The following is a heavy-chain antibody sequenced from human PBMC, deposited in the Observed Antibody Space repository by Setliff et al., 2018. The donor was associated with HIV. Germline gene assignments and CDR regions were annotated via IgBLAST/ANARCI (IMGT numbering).Heavy chain of an antibody. Sequence: PSETLSLTCIVSGYSISNGFYWGWVRQPPGKGPEWIGEITPNGRTNYIPSLKSRVTMSLDTPKNQFSLKLTSVTVADTAFYYCSNWNTTIDEDSWGQGTLVTVSS. CDR3: SNWNTTIDEDS. J-gene: IGHJ4*02. D-gene: IGHD5-18*01. CDR1: GYSISNGFY. CDR2: ITPNGRT. V-gene: IGHV4-38-2*02.